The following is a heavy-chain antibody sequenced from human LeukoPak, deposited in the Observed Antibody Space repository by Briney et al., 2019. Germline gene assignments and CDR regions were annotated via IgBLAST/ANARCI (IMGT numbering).Heavy chain of an antibody. V-gene: IGHV1-69*04. Sequence: GASVKVSCKASGGTFSSYTISWVRQAPGQGLEWMGRIIPILGIANYAQKFQGRVTITADKSTSTAYMELSSLRSEDTAVYYCARDSGGPSGWSAFDYWGQGTLVTVSS. D-gene: IGHD6-19*01. J-gene: IGHJ4*02. CDR3: ARDSGGPSGWSAFDY. CDR2: IIPILGIA. CDR1: GGTFSSYT.